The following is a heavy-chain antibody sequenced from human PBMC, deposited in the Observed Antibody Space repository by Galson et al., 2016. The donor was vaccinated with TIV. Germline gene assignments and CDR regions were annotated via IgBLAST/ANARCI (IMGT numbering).Heavy chain of an antibody. Sequence: SVKVSCKASGDSFSSHTISWLRQAPGQGLEWMGRIIPMINIAKYAQKFQGRVTITADKSTSTAYVELSSLRSEDTAVYYCARAAGHSASGSYTGYWGQGTITRKKSRSRRERGCGGWRSEDPAGCSGARAAGAAAGGGYPGYWGQGTLVSVSA. D-gene: IGHD2-21*01. V-gene: IGHV1-69*02. CDR3: ARAAGHSASGSYTGYWGQGTITRKKSRSRRERGCGGWRSEDPAGCSGARAAGAAAGGGYPGY. J-gene: IGHJ4*02. CDR1: GDSFSSHT. CDR2: IIPMINIA.